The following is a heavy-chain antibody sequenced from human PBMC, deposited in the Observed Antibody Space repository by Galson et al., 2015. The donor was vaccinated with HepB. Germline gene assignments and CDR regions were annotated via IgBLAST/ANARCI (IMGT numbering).Heavy chain of an antibody. J-gene: IGHJ1*01. CDR3: AKSFPGHQLVPEHFPP. D-gene: IGHD1-1*01. Sequence: SLRLSCAASGFTFHTYTLSWVRRAPGKGLEWVSAISGSGAGTYFADSVKGRFIISRDNSQNALYLQMNSLRAEVTAVYYCAKSFPGHQLVPEHFPPWGQGTLVTVSS. CDR2: ISGSGAGT. V-gene: IGHV3-23*01. CDR1: GFTFHTYT.